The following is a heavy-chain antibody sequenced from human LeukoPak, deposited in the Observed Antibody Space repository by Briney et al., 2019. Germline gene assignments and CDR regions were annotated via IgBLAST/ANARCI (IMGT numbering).Heavy chain of an antibody. Sequence: GGSLRLSCAASGFTFSSYAMNWVRQAPGKGLEWVSTISASGGSTYHAVSVKGRFTISRDNSKNTLYLQMNTLRAEDTAVYYCAKAIRTSCYGCNMDVWGEGTTVTVSS. V-gene: IGHV3-23*01. CDR3: AKAIRTSCYGCNMDV. D-gene: IGHD2-2*01. J-gene: IGHJ6*03. CDR1: GFTFSSYA. CDR2: ISASGGST.